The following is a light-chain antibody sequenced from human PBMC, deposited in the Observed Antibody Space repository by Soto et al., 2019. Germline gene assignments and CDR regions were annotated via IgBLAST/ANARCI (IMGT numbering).Light chain of an antibody. CDR3: QSSDSSLSGPTLV. Sequence: QSVLTQPPSVSGAPGQRVTISCTGSSSNIGAGYDVHWYQQLPGTAPKLLIYGNSNRPSGVPDRFSGSKSGTSASLAITGLQAEDEADYYCQSSDSSLSGPTLVFGGGTKLTVL. J-gene: IGLJ3*02. V-gene: IGLV1-40*01. CDR1: SSNIGAGYD. CDR2: GNS.